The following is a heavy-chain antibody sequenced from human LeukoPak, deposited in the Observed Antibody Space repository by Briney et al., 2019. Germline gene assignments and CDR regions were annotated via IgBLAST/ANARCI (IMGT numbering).Heavy chain of an antibody. CDR2: INHSGST. CDR1: GGSFSGYY. D-gene: IGHD6-13*01. Sequence: SETLSLTCAVYGGSFSGYYWSWIRQPPGKGLEWIGEINHSGSTNYNPSLKSRVTISVDTSKNQFSLKLSSVTAADTAVYYCARGDSYSGSWLDYWGQGTLVTVSS. J-gene: IGHJ4*02. CDR3: ARGDSYSGSWLDY. V-gene: IGHV4-34*01.